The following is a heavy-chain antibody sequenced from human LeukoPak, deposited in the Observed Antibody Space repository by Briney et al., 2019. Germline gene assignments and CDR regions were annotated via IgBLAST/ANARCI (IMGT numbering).Heavy chain of an antibody. CDR1: GGSVSSGSYY. J-gene: IGHJ4*02. D-gene: IGHD3-22*01. CDR2: IFYSGST. Sequence: SETLSLTCTVSGGSVSSGSYYWSWIRQPPGKGLEWIGYIFYSGSTYYNPSLKSRVTISVDTSKNQFSLKLSSVTAADTAVYYCARGHDSSGYHFDYWGQGTLVTVSS. CDR3: ARGHDSSGYHFDY. V-gene: IGHV4-61*01.